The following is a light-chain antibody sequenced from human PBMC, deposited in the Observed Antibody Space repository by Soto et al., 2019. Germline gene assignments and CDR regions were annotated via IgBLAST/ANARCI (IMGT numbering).Light chain of an antibody. V-gene: IGKV3D-20*02. CDR2: GAS. CDR3: QDRGNWPIFT. J-gene: IGKJ4*01. Sequence: EIVLTQSPGTLSLSPGERATLSCRASQSVSSSYLAWYQQKPGQAPRLLIYGASSRATGIPDRFSGSGSGTDFTLTISRLEPEDFAVYYCQDRGNWPIFTFGGGTKVEIK. CDR1: QSVSSSY.